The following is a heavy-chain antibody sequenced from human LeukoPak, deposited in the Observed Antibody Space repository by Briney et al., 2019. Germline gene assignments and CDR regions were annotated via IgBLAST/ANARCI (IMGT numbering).Heavy chain of an antibody. D-gene: IGHD3-22*01. Sequence: SETLSLTCTVSGGSISGYYWSWIRQTPGQGLEWIGYIHYSGSTDYNPSLKRRVTISVDTSKNQFSLKLNSVTAADTAVYYCARHDEDCSGDYCPLLSFDSWGQGALVTVSS. V-gene: IGHV4-59*08. J-gene: IGHJ4*02. CDR3: ARHDEDCSGDYCPLLSFDS. CDR2: IHYSGST. CDR1: GGSISGYY.